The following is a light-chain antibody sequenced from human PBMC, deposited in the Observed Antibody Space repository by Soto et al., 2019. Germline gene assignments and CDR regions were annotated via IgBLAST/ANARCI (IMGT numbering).Light chain of an antibody. Sequence: QSVVTQPASVSGSPGQSITISCTGTSSDVGAYNYVSWHQQYPGKAPKVIIFEVRKRPSGVSNRFSGSKSGDTASLTISGLQAEDEADYYCSSYRSSTTFVFGTGTKVTVL. CDR3: SSYRSSTTFV. CDR1: SSDVGAYNY. J-gene: IGLJ1*01. CDR2: EVR. V-gene: IGLV2-14*01.